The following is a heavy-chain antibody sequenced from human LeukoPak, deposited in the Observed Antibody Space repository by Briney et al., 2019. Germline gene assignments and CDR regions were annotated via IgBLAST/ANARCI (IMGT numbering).Heavy chain of an antibody. D-gene: IGHD3-9*01. Sequence: SETLSLTCTVSGGSISSSSYYWGWIRQPPGKGLEWIGSIYYSGSTYYNPSLKSRVTISVDTSKNQFSLKLSSVTAADTAVYYCARLALFYDILTGYQLTGAFDIWGQGTMVTVSS. V-gene: IGHV4-39*01. CDR1: GGSISSSSYY. CDR3: ARLALFYDILTGYQLTGAFDI. J-gene: IGHJ3*02. CDR2: IYYSGST.